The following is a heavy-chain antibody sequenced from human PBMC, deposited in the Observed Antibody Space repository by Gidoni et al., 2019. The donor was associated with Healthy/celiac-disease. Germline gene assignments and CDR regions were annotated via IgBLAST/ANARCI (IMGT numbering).Heavy chain of an antibody. CDR2: ISSSGSAI. CDR1: GFTFSDYY. Sequence: QVRLVESGGGLVKPGGSLRLSCAASGFTFSDYYMRWIRQAPGKGLAWVSYISSSGSAIYYADSVKGRFTISRDNAKNSLYLQMNSLRAEDTAVCYCARGYEPTRNYFDYWGQGTLVTVSS. V-gene: IGHV3-11*01. CDR3: ARGYEPTRNYFDY. D-gene: IGHD1-1*01. J-gene: IGHJ4*02.